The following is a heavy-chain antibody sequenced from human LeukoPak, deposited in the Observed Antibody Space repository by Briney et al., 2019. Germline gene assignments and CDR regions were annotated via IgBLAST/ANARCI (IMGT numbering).Heavy chain of an antibody. V-gene: IGHV4-30-4*01. J-gene: IGHJ4*02. Sequence: PSETLSLTCTVYGGSISSGDYYWRWIRQPPGKGLEWIAYIYYSGSTYYNPSLKSRVTISVDTSKNQCSLKLSSVTAADTAVYYCAREDGAAHATWDYWGQGTLVTVSS. CDR2: IYYSGST. D-gene: IGHD4-17*01. CDR3: AREDGAAHATWDY. CDR1: GGSISSGDYY.